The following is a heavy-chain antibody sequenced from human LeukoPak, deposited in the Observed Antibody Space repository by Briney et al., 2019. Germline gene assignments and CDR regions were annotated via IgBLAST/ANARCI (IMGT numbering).Heavy chain of an antibody. Sequence: GGSLRLSCAASGFTFDDYAMHWVRQAPGKGLEWVSGISWNSGSIGYADSVKGRFAISRDNAKNSLYLQMNSLRAEDTALYYCAKDISRVTTFFDGFDYWGQGTLVTVSS. V-gene: IGHV3-9*01. D-gene: IGHD4-17*01. CDR3: AKDISRVTTFFDGFDY. J-gene: IGHJ4*02. CDR2: ISWNSGSI. CDR1: GFTFDDYA.